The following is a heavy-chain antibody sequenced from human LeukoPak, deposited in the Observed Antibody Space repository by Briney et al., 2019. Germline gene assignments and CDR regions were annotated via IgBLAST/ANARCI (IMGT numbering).Heavy chain of an antibody. CDR3: AKSQGSYDGY. Sequence: PGGSLRLSCAASGFIVNSGYMSWVRQAPGKGLEWVSVIHTFGSTYYADSVEGRFTIFRDDLKNTLYLQMNSLRAEDTAVYYCAKSQGSYDGYWGQGTLVTVSS. CDR2: IHTFGST. D-gene: IGHD1-26*01. V-gene: IGHV3-53*01. CDR1: GFIVNSGY. J-gene: IGHJ4*02.